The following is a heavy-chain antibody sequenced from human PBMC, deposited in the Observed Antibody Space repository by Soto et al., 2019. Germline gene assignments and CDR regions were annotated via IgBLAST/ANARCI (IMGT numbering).Heavy chain of an antibody. J-gene: IGHJ4*02. CDR1: GYSFTSNW. CDR3: ARHLYESSGYRYFDL. Sequence: SGESLKISCQGSGYSFTSNWIGWVRQMPGKGLEWMGIIYPGDSDTKYSPSFQGQVTISVDKSISTAYLQWSSLKASDTAMYYCARHLYESSGYRYFDLWGQGTLVTVSS. CDR2: IYPGDSDT. V-gene: IGHV5-51*01. D-gene: IGHD3-22*01.